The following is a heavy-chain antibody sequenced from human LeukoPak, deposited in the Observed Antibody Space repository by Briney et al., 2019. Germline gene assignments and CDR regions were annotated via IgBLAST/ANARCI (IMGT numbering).Heavy chain of an antibody. CDR3: ARGDGYNLDY. CDR1: RATLSSYA. J-gene: IGHJ4*02. V-gene: IGHV1-69*05. CDR2: PIPFFGTP. D-gene: IGHD5-24*01. Sequence: SVKLSCKAPRATLSSYAVSWGRQAPGQGLEWMGGPIPFFGTPNYAQKFQGRVTITTDESTSTAYMELSSLRSEDTALYYCARGDGYNLDYWGQGTLVTVSS.